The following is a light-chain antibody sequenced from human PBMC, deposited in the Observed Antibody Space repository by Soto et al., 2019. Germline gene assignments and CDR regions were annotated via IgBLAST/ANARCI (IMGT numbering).Light chain of an antibody. CDR1: QDISKF. Sequence: DIQMTQSPSSLSASAGDRVTITCRASQDISKFLAWYQQKPGKVPRLLIYATSTLDSGVPSRFSGSGTGTDFTLTISSLQPEDVATYYCQNYKSAPWTFGQGTKVDTK. CDR3: QNYKSAPWT. V-gene: IGKV1-27*01. J-gene: IGKJ1*01. CDR2: ATS.